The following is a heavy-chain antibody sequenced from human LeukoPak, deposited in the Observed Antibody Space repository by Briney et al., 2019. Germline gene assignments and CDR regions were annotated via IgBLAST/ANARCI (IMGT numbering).Heavy chain of an antibody. CDR2: ISSSGTT. J-gene: IGHJ4*02. V-gene: IGHV4-4*07. D-gene: IGHD3-10*01. CDR3: ARDGGSGSFT. CDR1: GGSINGYY. Sequence: SETLSLTCTVSGGSINGYYWSWIRQPAGKGLEWIGRISSSGTTNYNPSLKSRITVSVNTSKNQFSLRLNSVTAADTAVYYCARDGGSGSFTWGQGTLVTVSS.